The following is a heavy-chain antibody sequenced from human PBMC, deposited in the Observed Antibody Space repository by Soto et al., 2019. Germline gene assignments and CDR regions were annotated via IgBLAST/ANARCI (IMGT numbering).Heavy chain of an antibody. V-gene: IGHV4-61*01. J-gene: IGHJ5*02. CDR2: IYYSGST. D-gene: IGHD6-6*01. Sequence: SETLSLTCTVSGGSVSSGSYYWSWIRQPPGKGLEWIGYIYYSGSTNYNPSLKSRVTISVDTSKNQFSLKLSSVTAADTAVYYCARVRLGYSSSSGKWFDRWGQGTLVTVSS. CDR3: ARVRLGYSSSSGKWFDR. CDR1: GGSVSSGSYY.